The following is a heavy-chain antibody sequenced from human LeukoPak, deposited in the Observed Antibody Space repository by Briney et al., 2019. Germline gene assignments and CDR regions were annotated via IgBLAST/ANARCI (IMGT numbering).Heavy chain of an antibody. D-gene: IGHD1-26*01. V-gene: IGHV4-61*01. CDR3: ARDGSYFGSRFDY. J-gene: IGHJ4*02. CDR2: IYYSGST. CDR1: AYSISSAYY. Sequence: PSEALSLTCTVSAYSISSAYYWGWIRQPPGKGLEWIGYIYYSGSTNYNPSLKSRVTISVDTSKNQFSLKLSSVTAADTAVYYCARDGSYFGSRFDYWGQGTLVTVSS.